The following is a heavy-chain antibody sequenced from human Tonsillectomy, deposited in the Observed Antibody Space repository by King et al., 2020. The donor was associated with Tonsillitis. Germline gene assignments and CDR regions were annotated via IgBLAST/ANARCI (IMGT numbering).Heavy chain of an antibody. V-gene: IGHV3-23*04. D-gene: IGHD5-18*01. CDR1: GFTFSSSA. Sequence: VQLVESGGGLVQPGGSLRLSCAASGFTFSSSAMAWVRQAPGKGLEWVSGISGSGGTTYYADAVKGRFTISRDNSKNTLYLQMNILGAEDTDLYYCAKVVSTAMVYYFDYWGQGTLVTVSS. CDR2: ISGSGGTT. CDR3: AKVVSTAMVYYFDY. J-gene: IGHJ4*02.